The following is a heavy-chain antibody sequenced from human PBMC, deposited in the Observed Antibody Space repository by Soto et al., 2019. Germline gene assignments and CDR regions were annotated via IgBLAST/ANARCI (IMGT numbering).Heavy chain of an antibody. CDR1: GFIFTHYA. D-gene: IGHD1-26*01. CDR2: ISGDSRST. J-gene: IGHJ4*02. V-gene: IGHV3-23*01. CDR3: AKPPHSGNFYYFDY. Sequence: PGGSLRLSCAASGFIFTHYAMTWVRHAPGKGLEWVSVISGDSRSTYYADSVKGRFTISRDNSKNTLYLQMSSLRAEDTAVYYCAKPPHSGNFYYFDYWGQGALVTVSS.